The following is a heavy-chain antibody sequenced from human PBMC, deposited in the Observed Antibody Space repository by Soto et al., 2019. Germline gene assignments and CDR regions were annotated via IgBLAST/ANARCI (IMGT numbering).Heavy chain of an antibody. CDR3: ARDKEVGATERDAFDI. D-gene: IGHD1-26*01. CDR2: ISSSGTTI. CDR1: GFTFSSYA. Sequence: EVQLLESGGGLVQPGGSLRLSCAASGFTFSSYAMSWVRQAPGKGLEWVSYISSSGTTIYYADSVKGRFTISRDNAKNSLYLQMNSLRAEDTAVYYCARDKEVGATERDAFDIWGQGTMVTVSS. V-gene: IGHV3-48*04. J-gene: IGHJ3*02.